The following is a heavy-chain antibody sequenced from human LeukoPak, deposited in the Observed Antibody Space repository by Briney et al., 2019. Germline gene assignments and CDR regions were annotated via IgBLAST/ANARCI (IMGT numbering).Heavy chain of an antibody. J-gene: IGHJ4*02. CDR2: IYPGDSDT. V-gene: IGHV5-51*01. Sequence: GESLKIPCKGSGYSFSSYWIAWVRQMPGKGLEWMGIIYPGDSDTRYSPSFQGLVTISADKSISTAYLQWSSLKASDTAMYYCARPTYFYDSSGSLYYLDFWGQGTLVTVSS. CDR1: GYSFSSYW. CDR3: ARPTYFYDSSGSLYYLDF. D-gene: IGHD3-22*01.